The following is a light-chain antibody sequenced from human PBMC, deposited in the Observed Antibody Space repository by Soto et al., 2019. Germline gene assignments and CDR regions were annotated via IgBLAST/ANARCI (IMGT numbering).Light chain of an antibody. J-gene: IGKJ2*01. CDR1: QSVRNY. CDR2: DAS. Sequence: EIVLTQSPATLSLSPGERATLSCRASQSVRNYLAWYQQKPGQAPRLLIYDASSRAIGIPARCSGSGSGTYFTLTISSLEPEDVAVYSCQQRSNWPPGYTFGQGTKLDIK. V-gene: IGKV3-11*01. CDR3: QQRSNWPPGYT.